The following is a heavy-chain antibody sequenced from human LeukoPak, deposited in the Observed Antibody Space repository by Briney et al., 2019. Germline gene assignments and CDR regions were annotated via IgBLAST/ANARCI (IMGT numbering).Heavy chain of an antibody. D-gene: IGHD1-26*01. CDR1: GFTFGSYT. Sequence: GGSLRLSCAASGFTFGSYTMSWVRQAPGKGLEWVSSINADGGRTIYADSVKGRFSISRDNSKNTPYMQVNSLRVDDTALYHCATIGGWGSYPLDYWGQGHLVTVSS. CDR2: INADGGRT. J-gene: IGHJ4*02. CDR3: ATIGGWGSYPLDY. V-gene: IGHV3-23*01.